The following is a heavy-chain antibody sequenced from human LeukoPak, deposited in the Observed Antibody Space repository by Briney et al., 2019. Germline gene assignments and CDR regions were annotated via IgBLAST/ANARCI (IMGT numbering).Heavy chain of an antibody. J-gene: IGHJ4*02. D-gene: IGHD1-26*01. V-gene: IGHV3-53*01. CDR3: ARGGSGSYPQVFDY. Sequence: GGSLRLSCAASGLTVSSNYMSWVRQAPGKGLEWVSVIYSGGSTYYADSVKGRFTISRDNSKNTLYLQMNSLRAEDTAVYYCARGGSGSYPQVFDYWGQGTLVTVSS. CDR1: GLTVSSNY. CDR2: IYSGGST.